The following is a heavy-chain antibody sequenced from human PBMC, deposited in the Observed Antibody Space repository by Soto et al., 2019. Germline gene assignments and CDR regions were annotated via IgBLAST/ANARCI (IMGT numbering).Heavy chain of an antibody. V-gene: IGHV3-33*01. Sequence: GGSLRLSCAACGFTFSSYGMHWVRQAPGKGLEWVAVIWYDGSNKYYADSVKGRFTISRDNSKNTLYLQMNSLRAEDTAVYYCARAPGYGDYQLDYWGQGTLVTVSS. CDR3: ARAPGYGDYQLDY. CDR2: IWYDGSNK. J-gene: IGHJ4*02. D-gene: IGHD4-17*01. CDR1: GFTFSSYG.